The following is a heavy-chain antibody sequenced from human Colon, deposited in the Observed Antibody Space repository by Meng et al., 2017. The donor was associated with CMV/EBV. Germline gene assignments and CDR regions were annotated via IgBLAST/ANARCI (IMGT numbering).Heavy chain of an antibody. CDR1: GFTFSSYW. CDR2: IKQDGSEK. J-gene: IGHJ6*02. D-gene: IGHD2-8*01. Sequence: GESLKISCAASGFTFSSYWMSWVRQAPGKGLEWVANIKQDGSEKYYVDSVKGRFTISRDNAKNSPYLQMNSLRAEDTAVYYCARDRRNNVGMDVWGQGTTVTVSS. V-gene: IGHV3-7*01. CDR3: ARDRRNNVGMDV.